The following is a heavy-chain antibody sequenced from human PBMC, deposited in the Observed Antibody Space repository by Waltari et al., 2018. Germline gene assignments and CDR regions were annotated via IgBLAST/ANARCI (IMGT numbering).Heavy chain of an antibody. CDR3: VGWNDPINS. CDR2: IGPDGIDK. Sequence: EARLVQSGGGLVQPGGSLTLSCAASGFTISRFWMTWIRQAPGQGLQWVAHIGPDGIDKYDVDSVKGRFTISRDNAENSLLLQMSSLRVEDTALYYCVGWNDPINSWGQGTLVAVSS. J-gene: IGHJ4*02. D-gene: IGHD1-1*01. CDR1: GFTISRFW. V-gene: IGHV3-7*01.